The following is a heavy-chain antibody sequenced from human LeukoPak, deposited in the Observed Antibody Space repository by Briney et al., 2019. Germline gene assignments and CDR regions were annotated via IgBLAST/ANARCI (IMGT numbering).Heavy chain of an antibody. CDR3: ARETNYGLGSYYN. CDR2: ISCSGGST. Sequence: GGSLTLSCTVSGFTFSSYYMSWVRQAPGKGLEWVSDISCSGGSTYYADPERGRFTIARDNSKNTRYLQMNSLRAEDTAVYYCARETNYGLGSYYNWGQGTLVTVSS. J-gene: IGHJ4*02. CDR1: GFTFSSYY. D-gene: IGHD3-10*01. V-gene: IGHV3-23*01.